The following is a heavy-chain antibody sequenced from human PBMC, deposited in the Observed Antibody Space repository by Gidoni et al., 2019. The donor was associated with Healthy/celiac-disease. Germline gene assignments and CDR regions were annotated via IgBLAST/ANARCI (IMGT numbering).Heavy chain of an antibody. J-gene: IGHJ3*02. CDR3: ARESNDGAFDI. V-gene: IGHV4-59*01. CDR2: IYYSGST. CDR1: GGSISSYY. Sequence: QVQLQESGPGLVKPSETLSLNCTVSGGSISSYYWSWIRQPPGKGLEWIGYIYYSGSTNYNPSLKSRVTISVDTSKNQFSLKLSSVTAADTAVYYCARESNDGAFDIWGQGTMVTVSS.